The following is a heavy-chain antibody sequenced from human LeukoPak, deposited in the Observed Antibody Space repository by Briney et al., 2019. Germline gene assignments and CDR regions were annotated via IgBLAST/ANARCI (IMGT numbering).Heavy chain of an antibody. D-gene: IGHD2-2*01. CDR2: ISGSGGRP. J-gene: IGHJ4*02. CDR3: ARHPEPGYCSSTSCHESYFDY. V-gene: IGHV3-23*01. Sequence: GGSLRLSCAASGFTLSSCAMSGVPQAPGKGLEWVSAISGSGGRPYYADSVKGRFTISRDNSKNTLYLQMNSLRAEDTAVYYCARHPEPGYCSSTSCHESYFDYWGQGTLVTVSS. CDR1: GFTLSSCA.